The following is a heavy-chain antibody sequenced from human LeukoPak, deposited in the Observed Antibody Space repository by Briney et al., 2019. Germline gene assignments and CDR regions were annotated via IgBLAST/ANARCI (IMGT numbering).Heavy chain of an antibody. CDR1: GFTFSSYW. J-gene: IGHJ3*02. CDR2: IKQDGSEK. D-gene: IGHD3-22*01. V-gene: IGHV3-7*03. CDR3: ARGLAWDSSGYSDAFDI. Sequence: GGSLRLSCAASGFTFSSYWMSWVRQAPGKGLEWVANIKQDGSEKYYVDSVKGRFTISRDNAKNSLYLQMNSLRAEDTAVYYCARGLAWDSSGYSDAFDIWGQGTMVTVSS.